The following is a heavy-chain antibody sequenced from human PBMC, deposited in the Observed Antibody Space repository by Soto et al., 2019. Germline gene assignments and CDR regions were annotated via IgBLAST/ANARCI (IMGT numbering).Heavy chain of an antibody. V-gene: IGHV1-18*01. CDR2: ISAYNGNT. CDR1: GYTFTSYG. Sequence: QVQLVQSGAEVKKPGASVKVSCKASGYTFTSYGISWVRQAPGQGLEWMGWISAYNGNTNYAQKLQGRVTMTTDTSTSTAYMELMSLRSDDTAVYYCARDLLFGYSTTIFNFDYWGQGTLVTVSS. CDR3: ARDLLFGYSTTIFNFDY. D-gene: IGHD4-4*01. J-gene: IGHJ4*02.